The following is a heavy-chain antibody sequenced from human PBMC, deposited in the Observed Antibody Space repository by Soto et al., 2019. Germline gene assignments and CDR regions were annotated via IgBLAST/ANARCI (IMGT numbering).Heavy chain of an antibody. CDR1: GFSFSRYA. V-gene: IGHV3-23*01. J-gene: IGHJ6*03. D-gene: IGHD6-6*01. Sequence: EVQLLESGGGLVQPGGSLRLSCAASGFSFSRYAMSWVRQAPGKGLEWVSVIRGGGGGTNYADSVKGRFTISRDNSKDTLYLQMNSLRAEDTAVYYCAKSGSTSVDYYFYMDAWGQGATVTVSS. CDR2: IRGGGGGT. CDR3: AKSGSTSVDYYFYMDA.